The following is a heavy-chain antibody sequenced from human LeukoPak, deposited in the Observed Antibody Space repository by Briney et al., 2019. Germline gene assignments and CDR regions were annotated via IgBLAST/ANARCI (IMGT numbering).Heavy chain of an antibody. J-gene: IGHJ4*02. V-gene: IGHV4-39*07. CDR2: IYYSGST. Sequence: SETLSLTCTVSGGSISSSSYYWGWIRQPPGKGLEWIGSIYYSGSTNYNPSLKSRVTISVGTSKNQFSLKLSSVTAADTAVYYCARDGGSSFRYFDYWGQGTLVTVSS. CDR3: ARDGGSSFRYFDY. CDR1: GGSISSSSYY. D-gene: IGHD2-2*01.